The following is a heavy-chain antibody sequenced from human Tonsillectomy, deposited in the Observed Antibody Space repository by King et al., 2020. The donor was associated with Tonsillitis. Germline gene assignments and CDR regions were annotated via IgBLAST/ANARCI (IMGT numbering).Heavy chain of an antibody. V-gene: IGHV4-59*01. J-gene: IGHJ4*02. CDR1: GGSISSYY. Sequence: LQLQESGPGLVKPSETLSLTCTVSGGSISSYYWSWIRPPPGKGLEWIGYIYYSGSTNYNPSLKSRVTISVDTSKNQFSLKLSSVTAADTAVYYCARDSIRGPFDYWGQGTLVTVSS. D-gene: IGHD3-10*01. CDR3: ARDSIRGPFDY. CDR2: IYYSGST.